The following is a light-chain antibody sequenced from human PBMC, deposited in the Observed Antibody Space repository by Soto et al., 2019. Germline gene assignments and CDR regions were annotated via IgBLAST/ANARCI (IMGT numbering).Light chain of an antibody. J-gene: IGLJ2*01. CDR3: VIWPSAGHVV. V-gene: IGLV2-14*01. Sequence: QSVLTQPASVSGSPRQSITISCTGTNRDIGVYNYVSWYQQRPGEAPKLIIYDVSHRPSGISHRFSGSKSGNTASLTISGLQAEDEADYYCVIWPSAGHVVFGGGTKLTVL. CDR2: DVS. CDR1: NRDIGVYNY.